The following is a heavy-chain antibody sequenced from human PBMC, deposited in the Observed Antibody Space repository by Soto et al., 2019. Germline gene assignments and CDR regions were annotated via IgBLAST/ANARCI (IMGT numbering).Heavy chain of an antibody. CDR1: GFTFTSYA. V-gene: IGHV3-30*04. J-gene: IGHJ4*02. CDR3: ARDPRGDYGDHAGSGGAQDY. CDR2: ISYDGSNK. Sequence: QVQLVESGGGVVQPGRSLRVSCAASGFTFTSYAMHWVRQAPGKGLEWVAVISYDGSNKYYADSVKGRFTISRDNSKDTLYLQMNSLRPEDTAMYFCARDPRGDYGDHAGSGGAQDYWGQGTLVTVSS. D-gene: IGHD4-17*01.